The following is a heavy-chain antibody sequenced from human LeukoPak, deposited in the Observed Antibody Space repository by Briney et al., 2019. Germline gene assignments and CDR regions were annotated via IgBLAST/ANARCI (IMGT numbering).Heavy chain of an antibody. D-gene: IGHD1-14*01. Sequence: AETLSLTSTVSDGSISSSNYYWAWIPQPPGKGLEWIANIFYTGNTYYNPSLKSRVTISIDTSKNQFSLRLNSVTATDTAVYSCARLNKPGWFDPWGQGTLVTVSS. V-gene: IGHV4-39*01. J-gene: IGHJ5*02. CDR3: ARLNKPGWFDP. CDR2: IFYTGNT. CDR1: DGSISSSNYY.